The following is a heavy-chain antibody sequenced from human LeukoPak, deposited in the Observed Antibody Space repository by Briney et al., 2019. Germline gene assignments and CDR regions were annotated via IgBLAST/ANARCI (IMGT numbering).Heavy chain of an antibody. J-gene: IGHJ5*02. D-gene: IGHD3-22*01. Sequence: SETLSLTCSVSGGSIRSDYWSWIRQPPGKGLEWIGYVHHGGSTNYNPSLKSRVTISGDTSKNHFSLNLNSVTAADTAMYYCARGRYYYDSSGYPYNWFDPWGQGTLVTVSS. CDR3: ARGRYYYDSSGYPYNWFDP. CDR1: GGSIRSDY. CDR2: VHHGGST. V-gene: IGHV4-59*01.